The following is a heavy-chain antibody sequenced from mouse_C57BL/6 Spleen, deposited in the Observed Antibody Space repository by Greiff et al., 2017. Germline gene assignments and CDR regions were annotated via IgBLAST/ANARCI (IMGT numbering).Heavy chain of an antibody. CDR3: TRITGAY. Sequence: VQLQESGAELVRPGASVTLSCKASGYTFTDYEMHWVKQTPVHGLEWIGAIDPETGGTAYNQKFKGKAILTADKSSSTAYMELRSLTSEDSAVHYCTRITGAYWGQGTLVTVSA. D-gene: IGHD2-4*01. CDR2: IDPETGGT. V-gene: IGHV1-15*01. J-gene: IGHJ3*01. CDR1: GYTFTDYE.